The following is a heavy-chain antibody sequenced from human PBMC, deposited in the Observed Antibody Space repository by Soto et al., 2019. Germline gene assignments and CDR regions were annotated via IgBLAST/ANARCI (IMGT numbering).Heavy chain of an antibody. Sequence: GGSLRLSCAASGFTFSSYGMHWVRQAPGKGLEWVAVISYDGSNKYYADSVKGRFTISRDNSKNTLYLQMNSLRAEDTAVYYCAKDTKVGATPRAIDIWGQGTMVTVSS. CDR1: GFTFSSYG. D-gene: IGHD1-26*01. J-gene: IGHJ3*02. V-gene: IGHV3-30*18. CDR2: ISYDGSNK. CDR3: AKDTKVGATPRAIDI.